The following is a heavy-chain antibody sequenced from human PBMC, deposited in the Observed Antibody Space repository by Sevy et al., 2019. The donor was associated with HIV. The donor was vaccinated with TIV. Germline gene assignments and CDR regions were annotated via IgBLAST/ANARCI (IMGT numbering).Heavy chain of an antibody. CDR2: INHSGST. D-gene: IGHD3-3*01. J-gene: IGHJ4*02. CDR3: ARITTVGQGKHRNYFDY. Sequence: SETLSLTCAVYGGSFSGYYWSWIRQPPGKGLEWIGEINHSGSTNYNPSLKSRVTISVDTSKNQFSLKLSSVTAADTAVYYCARITTVGQGKHRNYFDYWGQGTLVTVS. CDR1: GGSFSGYY. V-gene: IGHV4-34*01.